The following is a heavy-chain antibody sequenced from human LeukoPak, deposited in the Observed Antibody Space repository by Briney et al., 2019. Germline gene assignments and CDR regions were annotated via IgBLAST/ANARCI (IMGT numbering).Heavy chain of an antibody. V-gene: IGHV3-23*01. CDR3: AKPTGYSSGWYMNFDY. Sequence: GGSLRLSCAASGFTFSSYAMNWVRQAPGKGLEWVSAISTSGGSTHYADSVKGRFTIYRDNSKNTLYLQMDSLRAEDTAAYYCAKPTGYSSGWYMNFDYWGQGTLVTVSS. J-gene: IGHJ4*02. D-gene: IGHD6-19*01. CDR2: ISTSGGST. CDR1: GFTFSSYA.